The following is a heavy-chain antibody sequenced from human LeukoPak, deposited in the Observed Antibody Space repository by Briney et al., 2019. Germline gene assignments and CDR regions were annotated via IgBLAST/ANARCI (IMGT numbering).Heavy chain of an antibody. Sequence: PGGSLRLSCAASGFTFSSYAMHWVRQAPGKGLEWVAVISYDGSNKYYADSVKGRFTISRDNSKNTLYLQMNSLRVEDTAVYYCASDYYYDSSGFDYWGQGTLVTVSS. J-gene: IGHJ4*02. CDR3: ASDYYYDSSGFDY. CDR2: ISYDGSNK. D-gene: IGHD3-22*01. CDR1: GFTFSSYA. V-gene: IGHV3-30-3*01.